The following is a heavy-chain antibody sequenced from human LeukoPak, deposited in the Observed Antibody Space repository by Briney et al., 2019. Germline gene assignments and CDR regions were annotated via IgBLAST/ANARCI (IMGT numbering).Heavy chain of an antibody. Sequence: GGSLRLSCAASGFTVSRDYMNWVRQAPGKGLEWVSVISTGGDTYYAESVKGRFTISRDNSKNTLNLQMNSLRGEDTAVYYCARDSEVSSSWSLDYWGQGTLVTVSS. CDR3: ARDSEVSSSWSLDY. V-gene: IGHV3-66*01. CDR2: ISTGGDT. D-gene: IGHD6-13*01. J-gene: IGHJ4*02. CDR1: GFTVSRDY.